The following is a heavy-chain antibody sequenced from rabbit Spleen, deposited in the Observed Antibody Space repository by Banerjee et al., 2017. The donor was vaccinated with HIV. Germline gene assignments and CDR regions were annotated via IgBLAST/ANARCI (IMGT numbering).Heavy chain of an antibody. CDR3: ARDSGSSFSSYGMDL. V-gene: IGHV1S40*01. Sequence: QSLEESGGDLVKPGASLTLTCIASGVSFSDDSYMCWVRQAPGKGLEWIACIDSGSSGFTYFATWAKGRFTCSKTSSTTVTLQMTRLTAADTATYFCARDSGSSFSSYGMDLWGQGTLVTVS. CDR2: IDSGSSGFT. D-gene: IGHD8-1*01. J-gene: IGHJ6*01. CDR1: GVSFSDDSY.